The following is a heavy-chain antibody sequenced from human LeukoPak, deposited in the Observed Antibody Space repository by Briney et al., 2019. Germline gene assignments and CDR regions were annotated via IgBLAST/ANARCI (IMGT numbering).Heavy chain of an antibody. Sequence: SVKVSCKASGYTFTSYGISWVRQAPGQGLEWMGGIIPIFGTANYAQKFQGRATITADESTNTAYMELSSLRSEDTAVYYCARVTLAAIRLGYFDCWGQGTLVTVSS. CDR3: ARVTLAAIRLGYFDC. D-gene: IGHD6-13*01. J-gene: IGHJ4*02. CDR2: IIPIFGTA. V-gene: IGHV1-69*13. CDR1: GYTFTSYG.